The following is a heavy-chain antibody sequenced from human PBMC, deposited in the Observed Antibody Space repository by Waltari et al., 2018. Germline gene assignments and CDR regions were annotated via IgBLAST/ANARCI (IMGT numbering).Heavy chain of an antibody. CDR3: AKDEMLLRNFDV. J-gene: IGHJ4*02. D-gene: IGHD3-9*01. CDR1: GASIGRYY. V-gene: IGHV4-4*07. CDR2: IYTSGAT. Sequence: QMQLQESGPGLVKPSETLSLTCTVSGASIGRYYWTWIRQPAGKTLEWIGRIYTSGATNDNPSLDSRVTISVDESKNQFSLRLTSVTAADTAVYYCAKDEMLLRNFDVWGQGILVTVSS.